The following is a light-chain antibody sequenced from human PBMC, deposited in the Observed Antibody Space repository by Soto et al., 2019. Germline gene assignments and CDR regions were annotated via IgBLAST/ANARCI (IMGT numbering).Light chain of an antibody. CDR1: QTISSW. V-gene: IGKV1-5*03. Sequence: DIQMTQSPSTLSGTVGDRVTITCRASQTISSWLAWYQQKPGKAPKLLIYKASTLKSGVPSRFSGSGSGTEFTLTISSLQTDDFATYYCQQYNSYWTLGQGTKVDI. J-gene: IGKJ1*01. CDR3: QQYNSYWT. CDR2: KAS.